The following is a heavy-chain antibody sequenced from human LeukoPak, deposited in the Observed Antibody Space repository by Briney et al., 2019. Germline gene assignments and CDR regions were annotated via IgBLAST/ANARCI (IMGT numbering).Heavy chain of an antibody. J-gene: IGHJ4*02. CDR1: GGSISCYY. Sequence: SETLSLTCTVSGGSISCYYWSWIRQPPGKGLEWIGHIYYSGSTNYNASLKSRVTISVDTSKNQFSLKLSSVTAAHTAVYYCARGVGATSYFDYWGQGTLVTVSS. V-gene: IGHV4-59*01. D-gene: IGHD1-26*01. CDR3: ARGVGATSYFDY. CDR2: IYYSGST.